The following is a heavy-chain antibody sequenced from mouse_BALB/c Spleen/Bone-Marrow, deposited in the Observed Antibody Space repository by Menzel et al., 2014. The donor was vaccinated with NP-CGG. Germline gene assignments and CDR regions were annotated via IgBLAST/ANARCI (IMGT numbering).Heavy chain of an antibody. V-gene: IGHV14-3*02. CDR1: GFNIKVTY. Sequence: EVKLVESGVELVKPGASVKLSCTASGFNIKVTYMHWVKQRPEQGLEWIGRIDPANGNTKYDPKFQGKATITADTSSNTAYLQLSSLTSEDTAVYYCANYYYGSSLFAYWGQGTLVTVSA. J-gene: IGHJ3*01. CDR2: IDPANGNT. D-gene: IGHD1-1*01. CDR3: ANYYYGSSLFAY.